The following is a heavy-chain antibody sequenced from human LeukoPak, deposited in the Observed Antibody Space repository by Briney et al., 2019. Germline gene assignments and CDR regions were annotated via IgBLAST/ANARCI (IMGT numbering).Heavy chain of an antibody. D-gene: IGHD3-22*01. CDR3: ARGGYYDSSGYYLFGYYYYYYMDV. Sequence: GESLRLSCAASGFTFSTYNMNWVRQAPGKGLEWVSGINWNGGSTGYADSVKGRFTISRDNAKNSLYLQMNSLRAEDTALYYCARGGYYDSSGYYLFGYYYYYYMDVWGKGTTVTVSS. V-gene: IGHV3-20*04. CDR2: INWNGGST. CDR1: GFTFSTYN. J-gene: IGHJ6*03.